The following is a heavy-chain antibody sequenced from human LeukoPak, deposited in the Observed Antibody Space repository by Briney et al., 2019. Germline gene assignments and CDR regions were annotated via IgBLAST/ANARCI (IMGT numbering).Heavy chain of an antibody. J-gene: IGHJ4*02. CDR3: ARGLTGYSYGYYFDY. V-gene: IGHV3-74*01. D-gene: IGHD5-18*01. Sequence: EGSLRLSCAASGFTFSTYWMHWVRQAPGKGLVWVSRISSDGSSTDYADSVKGLFTISRDNARSTLYLQMNSLRAEDTAVYYCARGLTGYSYGYYFDYWGQGTLVTVSS. CDR1: GFTFSTYW. CDR2: ISSDGSST.